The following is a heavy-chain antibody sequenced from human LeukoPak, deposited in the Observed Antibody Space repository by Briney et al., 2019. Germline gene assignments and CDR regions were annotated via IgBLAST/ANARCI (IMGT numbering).Heavy chain of an antibody. Sequence: GGSLRLSCAASGFTFSSYAMSWVRQAPGKGLEWVSAISGGGGSIYYADSVKGRFTISRDKSKNTLYLQMTSLRAEDTALYYCAKDFWSGYYSGYFDYWGQGTLVTVSS. D-gene: IGHD3-3*01. CDR3: AKDFWSGYYSGYFDY. V-gene: IGHV3-23*01. J-gene: IGHJ4*02. CDR1: GFTFSSYA. CDR2: ISGGGGSI.